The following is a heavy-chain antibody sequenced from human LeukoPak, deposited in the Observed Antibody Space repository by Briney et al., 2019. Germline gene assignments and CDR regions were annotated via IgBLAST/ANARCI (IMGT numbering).Heavy chain of an antibody. CDR1: GYTFTSYG. V-gene: IGHV1-18*04. Sequence: GASVKVSCKASGYTFTSYGISWVRQAPGQGLEWMGWISAYNGNTNYAQKLQGRVTMTTDTSTSTAYMELRSLRSDDTAVYYCARDRSEGNRVPAASDYWGQGTLVTVSS. D-gene: IGHD2-2*01. J-gene: IGHJ4*02. CDR2: ISAYNGNT. CDR3: ARDRSEGNRVPAASDY.